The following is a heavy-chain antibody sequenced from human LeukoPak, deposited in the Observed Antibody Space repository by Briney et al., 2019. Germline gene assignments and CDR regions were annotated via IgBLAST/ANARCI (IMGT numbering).Heavy chain of an antibody. D-gene: IGHD1-14*01. J-gene: IGHJ4*02. CDR2: INQGGSDK. Sequence: PGGSLRLSCAASGFTFSGHWMSWVRQAPGKGLEWVANINQGGSDKYYVDSVKGRFTISRDNANNLLYLQMNSLRGEDTDAYYCTRDRSRAEDDWGQGTLVTVSS. CDR3: TRDRSRAEDD. V-gene: IGHV3-7*01. CDR1: GFTFSGHW.